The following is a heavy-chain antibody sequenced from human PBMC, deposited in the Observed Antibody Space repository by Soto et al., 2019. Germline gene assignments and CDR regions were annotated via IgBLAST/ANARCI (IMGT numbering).Heavy chain of an antibody. CDR1: GFTFSSYG. CDR2: IRSKANNYAT. J-gene: IGHJ4*02. D-gene: IGHD2-15*01. CDR3: SRLVV. V-gene: IGHV3-73*01. Sequence: VQLVESGGGVVQPGRSLRLSCAASGFTFSSYGMHWVRQAPGKGLEWVGRIRSKANNYATGYAASVKGRFTISRDDSKNTAYLQMNSLKSEDTAVYFCSRLVVWGQGSLVTVSS.